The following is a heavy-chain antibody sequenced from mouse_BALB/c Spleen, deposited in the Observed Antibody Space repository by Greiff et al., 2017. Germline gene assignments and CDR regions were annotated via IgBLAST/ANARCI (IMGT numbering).Heavy chain of an antibody. Sequence: VKLMESGPGLVAPSQSLSITCTVSGFSLTSYGVHWVRQPPGKGLEWLGVIWAGGSTNYDSALMSRLSISKDNSKSQVFLKMTSLQTDDTAMYYCARGAYDGYYRRGFDYAMDYWGQGTSVTVSS. V-gene: IGHV2-9*02. CDR3: ARGAYDGYYRRGFDYAMDY. D-gene: IGHD2-3*01. CDR1: GFSLTSYG. J-gene: IGHJ4*01. CDR2: IWAGGST.